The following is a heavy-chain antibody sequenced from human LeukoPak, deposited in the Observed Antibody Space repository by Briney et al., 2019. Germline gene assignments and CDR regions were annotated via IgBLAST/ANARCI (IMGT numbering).Heavy chain of an antibody. J-gene: IGHJ6*02. CDR3: AKDSHGMDV. Sequence: PGRSLRLSCAASGFTFSDYAMHWVRQAPGKGLEWVAVISYDGTNKYCADSVKGRFTISRDNTKNTVSLQMNSLRAEDTAVYFCAKDSHGMDVWGQGTTVTVSS. CDR1: GFTFSDYA. CDR2: ISYDGTNK. V-gene: IGHV3-30-3*01.